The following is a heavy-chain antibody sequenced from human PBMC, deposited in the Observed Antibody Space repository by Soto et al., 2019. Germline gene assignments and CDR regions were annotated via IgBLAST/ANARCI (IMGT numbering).Heavy chain of an antibody. CDR2: MNPNSGNT. V-gene: IGHV1-8*01. CDR3: ARGGVERRNSGYDHLLYYYYYYYMDV. CDR1: GYTFTSYD. Sequence: ASVKVSCKASGYTFTSYDINWVRQATGQGLEWMGWMNPNSGNTGYAQKFQGRVTMTRNTSISTAYMELSSLRSEDTAVYYCARGGVERRNSGYDHLLYYYYYYYMDVWGKGTTVTVSS. J-gene: IGHJ6*03. D-gene: IGHD5-12*01.